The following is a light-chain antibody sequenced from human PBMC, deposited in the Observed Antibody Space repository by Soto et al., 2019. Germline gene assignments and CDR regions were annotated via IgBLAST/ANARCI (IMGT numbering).Light chain of an antibody. V-gene: IGKV3-11*01. CDR2: DAS. J-gene: IGKJ5*01. CDR1: QSVSSY. CDR3: QQRSNWPPIT. Sequence: IVLTQSPSTLSLSAGERATLSWTASQSVSSYLAWYQQKPGQAPRLLIYDASNRATGIPARFSGSGSGTDFTLTISSLEPEDFAVYYCQQRSNWPPITFGQGTRLEIK.